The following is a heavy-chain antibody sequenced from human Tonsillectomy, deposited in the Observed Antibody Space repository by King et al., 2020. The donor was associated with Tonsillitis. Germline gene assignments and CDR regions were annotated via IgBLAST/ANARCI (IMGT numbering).Heavy chain of an antibody. CDR2: VSYIGTT. J-gene: IGHJ4*02. Sequence: QLQESGPGLVKPSETLSLTCTVSDGSITSSSFCWGWIRHPPGKGLEGIVSVSYIGTTYSNPSLNSRVTISVDTSKNPFSLKVSSVTAADTAVYYCARRRTEMATIFVSGADYFDYWGQGNLVTVSS. CDR1: DGSITSSSFC. D-gene: IGHD5-24*01. CDR3: ARRRTEMATIFVSGADYFDY. V-gene: IGHV4-39*01.